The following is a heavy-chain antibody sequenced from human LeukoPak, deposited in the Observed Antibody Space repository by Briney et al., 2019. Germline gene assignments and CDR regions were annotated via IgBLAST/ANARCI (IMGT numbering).Heavy chain of an antibody. CDR2: IKQDGSEK. Sequence: PGGSLRLSCAASGFTFSSYWMSWVRQAPGKGLEWMANIKQDGSEKYYVDSVKGRFTISRDNAKNSLYLQMNSLRAEDTAVYYCAREWKEWELLHLSATYFDYWGQGTLVTVSS. V-gene: IGHV3-7*01. J-gene: IGHJ4*02. CDR3: AREWKEWELLHLSATYFDY. CDR1: GFTFSSYW. D-gene: IGHD1-26*01.